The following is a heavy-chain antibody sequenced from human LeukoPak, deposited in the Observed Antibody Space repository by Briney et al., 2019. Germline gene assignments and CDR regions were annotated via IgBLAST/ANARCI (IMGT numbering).Heavy chain of an antibody. CDR2: ISGSGGST. D-gene: IGHD6-19*01. J-gene: IGHJ4*02. Sequence: GGSLRLSCAASGFTFSSYAMSWVRQAPGKGLEWVSAISGSGGSTYYADSVKGRFTISRDNSKNTLYLQMNSLRSEDTAVYYCARSIAVAGGFDYWGQGTLVTVSS. CDR1: GFTFSSYA. CDR3: ARSIAVAGGFDY. V-gene: IGHV3-23*01.